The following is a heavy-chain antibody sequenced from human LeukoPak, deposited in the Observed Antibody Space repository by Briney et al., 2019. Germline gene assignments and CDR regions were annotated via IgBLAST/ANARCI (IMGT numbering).Heavy chain of an antibody. V-gene: IGHV1-18*01. J-gene: IGHJ4*02. Sequence: ASVKASCKASGYTFTTFGISWVRQAPGRGLEWMGWISAYNGNTNYAQNLQGRATMTTDTSTSTAYMELRSLRSDDTAVYYCARGDPLRVGAPIDYWGQGTLVTVSS. D-gene: IGHD1-26*01. CDR3: ARGDPLRVGAPIDY. CDR2: ISAYNGNT. CDR1: GYTFTTFG.